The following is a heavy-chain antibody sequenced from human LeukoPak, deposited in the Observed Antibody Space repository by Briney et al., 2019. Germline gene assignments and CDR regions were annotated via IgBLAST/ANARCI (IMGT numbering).Heavy chain of an antibody. D-gene: IGHD1-26*01. CDR1: GFTFSTYS. CDR2: ISSSSSYM. Sequence: GGSLRLSCVASGFTFSTYSMNWVRQAPGKGLEWVSSISSSSSYMKYAESVRGRFTISRDDAKNSLYLHMSSLRAEDTAVYYCARLAGAGSSGFDYWGQGTLVTVSS. CDR3: ARLAGAGSSGFDY. V-gene: IGHV3-21*01. J-gene: IGHJ4*02.